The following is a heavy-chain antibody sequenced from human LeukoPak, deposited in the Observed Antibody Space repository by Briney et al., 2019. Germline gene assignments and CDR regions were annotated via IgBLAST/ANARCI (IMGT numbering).Heavy chain of an antibody. CDR3: ARVSTPEYYYDSSGYSHFDY. V-gene: IGHV1-2*02. CDR1: GYTFTGYY. J-gene: IGHJ4*02. D-gene: IGHD3-22*01. CDR2: INPNSGGT. Sequence: ASVKVSXKASGYTFTGYYMHWVRQAPGQGLEWMGWINPNSGGTNYAQKFQGRVTMTRDTSISTAYMELSRLRSDDTAVYYCARVSTPEYYYDSSGYSHFDYWGQGTLVTVSS.